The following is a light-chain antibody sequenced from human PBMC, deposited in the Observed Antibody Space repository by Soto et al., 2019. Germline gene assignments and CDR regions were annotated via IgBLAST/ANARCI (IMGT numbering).Light chain of an antibody. Sequence: EIVLTQSPATLSLSPGERATLSCRASQSVSSYLAWYQQKPGQAPRLLIYDASNRATGIPARFSGSGSGTDFTLTISSLQPEDFAIYYCHQYNNWPSWTFGQGTKVDIK. CDR3: HQYNNWPSWT. CDR1: QSVSSY. CDR2: DAS. J-gene: IGKJ1*01. V-gene: IGKV3-11*01.